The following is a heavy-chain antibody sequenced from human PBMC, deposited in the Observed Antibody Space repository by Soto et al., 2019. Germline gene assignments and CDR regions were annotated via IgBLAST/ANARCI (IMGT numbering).Heavy chain of an antibody. Sequence: SGPTLVNPTQTLTLTCTFSGFSLSTSGMCVSWIRQPPGKALEWLAPIDWDDDKYYSTSLKTRLTISKDTSKNQVVLTMTNMDPVDTATYYCARISDGGATNLFDYWGQGTLVTVSS. CDR3: ARISDGGATNLFDY. J-gene: IGHJ4*02. CDR2: IDWDDDK. V-gene: IGHV2-70*01. D-gene: IGHD1-26*01. CDR1: GFSLSTSGMC.